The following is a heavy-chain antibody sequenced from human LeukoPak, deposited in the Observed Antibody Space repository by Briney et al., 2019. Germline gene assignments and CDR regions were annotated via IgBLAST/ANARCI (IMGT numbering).Heavy chain of an antibody. V-gene: IGHV1-18*01. Sequence: GASVKVSCKASGYTFTSYGISWVRQAPGQGLEWMGWISAYNCNTNYAQKLQGRVTMTTDTSTSTAYIELRSLRSDDTAVYYCARALEDSSSCHLDYWGQGTLVTVSS. CDR1: GYTFTSYG. CDR2: ISAYNCNT. D-gene: IGHD6-13*01. CDR3: ARALEDSSSCHLDY. J-gene: IGHJ4*02.